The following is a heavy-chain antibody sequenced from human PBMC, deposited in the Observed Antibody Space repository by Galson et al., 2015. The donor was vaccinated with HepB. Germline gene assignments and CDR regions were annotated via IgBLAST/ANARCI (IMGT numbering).Heavy chain of an antibody. CDR1: GFTFSSYG. D-gene: IGHD6-19*01. V-gene: IGHV3-30*18. CDR3: AKDSGGWYGVHDY. Sequence: SLRLSCAASGFTFSSYGMHWVRQAPGKGLEWVAVISYDGSNKYYADSVKGRFTISRDNSKNTLYLQMNSLRAEDTAVYYCAKDSGGWYGVHDYWGQGTLVTVSS. CDR2: ISYDGSNK. J-gene: IGHJ4*02.